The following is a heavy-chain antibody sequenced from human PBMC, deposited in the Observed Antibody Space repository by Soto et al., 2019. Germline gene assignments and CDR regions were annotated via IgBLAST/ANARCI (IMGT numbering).Heavy chain of an antibody. Sequence: ASVKVSCKASGGTFSSYAISWVRQAPGQGLEWMGRIIPIFGIANYAQKFQGRVTITADKSTSTAYMELSSLRSEDTAVYYCARDQGNNDIVVVPAAMAPSFYYYGMDVWGQGTTVTAP. V-gene: IGHV1-69*04. CDR1: GGTFSSYA. CDR3: ARDQGNNDIVVVPAAMAPSFYYYGMDV. D-gene: IGHD2-2*01. CDR2: IIPIFGIA. J-gene: IGHJ6*02.